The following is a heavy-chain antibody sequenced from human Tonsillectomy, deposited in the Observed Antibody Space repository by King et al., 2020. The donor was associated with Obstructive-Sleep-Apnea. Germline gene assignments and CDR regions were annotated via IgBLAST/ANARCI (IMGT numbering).Heavy chain of an antibody. CDR3: ARITPYYDFWSGYCDY. CDR1: GFTFSSYD. CDR2: KSHDGSNK. D-gene: IGHD3-3*01. V-gene: IGHV3-30*04. J-gene: IGHJ4*02. Sequence: QVQLVESGGGVVQPGSSLILSFSASGFTFSSYDLYWVRQAPAKGMEWVAEKSHDGSNKYHADSVKGLFTISRDNSKNTLYLQLNSLRAEDTAVYYCARITPYYDFWSGYCDYWGQGTLVTVSS.